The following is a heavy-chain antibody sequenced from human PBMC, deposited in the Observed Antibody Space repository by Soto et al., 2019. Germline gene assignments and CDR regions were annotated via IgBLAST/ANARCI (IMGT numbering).Heavy chain of an antibody. D-gene: IGHD2-2*01. CDR2: IYWDDDK. V-gene: IGHV2-5*02. Sequence: SGPTLVKPTQTLTLTCTFSGFSLSTSGVGVGWIRQPPGKALEWLALIYWDDDKRYSPSLKSRLTITKDTSKNQVVLTMTNMDPVDTATYYCAHSQGALYCSSTSCYDYYYYMDVWGKGTTVTVSS. CDR3: AHSQGALYCSSTSCYDYYYYMDV. J-gene: IGHJ6*03. CDR1: GFSLSTSGVG.